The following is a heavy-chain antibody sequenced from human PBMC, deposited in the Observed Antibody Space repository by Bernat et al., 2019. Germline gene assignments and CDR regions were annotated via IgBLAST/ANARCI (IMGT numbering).Heavy chain of an antibody. Sequence: QVQLVQSGAEVKKPGASVKVSCKASGYTFTSYGISWVRQAPGQGLEWMGWISAYNGNTNYAQKLQGRVTMTTDTSTSTAYMELRSLRSDDTDVYYCARDWAGQTEELRYFYWYGMDFWGQGTMVTVSS. CDR3: ARDWAGQTEELRYFYWYGMDF. CDR1: GYTFTSYG. CDR2: ISAYNGNT. D-gene: IGHD3-9*01. J-gene: IGHJ6*02. V-gene: IGHV1-18*01.